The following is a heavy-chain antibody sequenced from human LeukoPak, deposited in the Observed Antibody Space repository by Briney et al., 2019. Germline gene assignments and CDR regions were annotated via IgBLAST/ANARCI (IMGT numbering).Heavy chain of an antibody. D-gene: IGHD2-21*01. Sequence: PSETLSLTCAVSGYSISSGYYWGWIRQPPGKGLEWIGSIYHSGSTYYNPSLKSRVTISVDTSKNQFYLKLSSVTAADTAVYYCARLSVVIATTDYWGQGTLVTVSS. CDR1: GYSISSGYY. CDR3: ARLSVVIATTDY. V-gene: IGHV4-38-2*01. J-gene: IGHJ4*02. CDR2: IYHSGST.